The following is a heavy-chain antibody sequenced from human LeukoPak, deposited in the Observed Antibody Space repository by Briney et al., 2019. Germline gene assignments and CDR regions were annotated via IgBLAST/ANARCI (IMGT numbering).Heavy chain of an antibody. CDR2: ISSSGSTI. V-gene: IGHV3-11*01. CDR3: TTAGRGYYYDSSGYPELYYFDY. Sequence: GGSLRLSCAASGFTFSDYYMSWIRQAPGKGLEWVSYISSSGSTIYYADSVKGRFTISRDNAKNSLYLQMNSLRAEDTAVYYCTTAGRGYYYDSSGYPELYYFDYWGQGTLITVSS. CDR1: GFTFSDYY. J-gene: IGHJ4*02. D-gene: IGHD3-22*01.